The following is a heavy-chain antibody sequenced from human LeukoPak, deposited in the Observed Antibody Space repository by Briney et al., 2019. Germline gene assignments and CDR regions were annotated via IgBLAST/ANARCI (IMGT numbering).Heavy chain of an antibody. CDR1: GFTFTSSA. J-gene: IGHJ6*03. CDR3: AATIRGYSGSFRRYYYYMDV. CDR2: IVVGSGNT. V-gene: IGHV1-58*02. D-gene: IGHD5-12*01. Sequence: SVKVSCKASGFTFTSSAMQWVRQARGQRLEWIGWIVVGSGNTNYAQKLQERVTITRDMSTSTAYMELSSLRSEDTAVYYCAATIRGYSGSFRRYYYYMDVWGKGTTVTISS.